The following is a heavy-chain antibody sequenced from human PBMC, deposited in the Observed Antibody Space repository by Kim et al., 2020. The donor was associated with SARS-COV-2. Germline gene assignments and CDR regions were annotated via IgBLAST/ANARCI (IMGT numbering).Heavy chain of an antibody. V-gene: IGHV3-73*01. Sequence: GGSLRLSCATSGFTFTDSPVHWVRQASGKGLEWIGRIRSKTHDYATSYTASLQGRFTISRDDSKKTAFLQMDSLKTEDTAVYYCAIQNSSTSMSDYY. CDR3: AIQNSSTSMSDYY. CDR1: GFTFTDSP. J-gene: IGHJ6*01. CDR2: IRSKTHDYAT. D-gene: IGHD2-2*01.